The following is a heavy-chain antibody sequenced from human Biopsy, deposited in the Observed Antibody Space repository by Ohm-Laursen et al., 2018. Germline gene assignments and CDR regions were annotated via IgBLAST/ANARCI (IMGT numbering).Heavy chain of an antibody. CDR3: TRGGYYYDSLAYYYWFDP. V-gene: IGHV1-2*02. D-gene: IGHD3-22*01. CDR2: IDPKSGGT. J-gene: IGHJ5*02. Sequence: SVKVSCKASAYSFGDHRIHWVRQAPGQGLEWMGWIDPKSGGTNYAQKFQGRVTMTRDTSISTAYVDLSSLRSDDTAAYYCTRGGYYYDSLAYYYWFDPWGQGTLVTVSS. CDR1: AYSFGDHR.